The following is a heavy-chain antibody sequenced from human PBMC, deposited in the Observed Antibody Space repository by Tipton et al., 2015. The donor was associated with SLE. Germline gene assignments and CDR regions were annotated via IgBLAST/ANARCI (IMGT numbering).Heavy chain of an antibody. CDR2: IYYSGCT. Sequence: TLSLTCTVSGGSISSHYWSWIRRPPRKGLEWIGYIYYSGCTNYNPPPKSRVTISVDTSKKPFSLKLRSVPAADTAVYYCAGGGGDIFRVGWFDPWGQGTLVTVSS. J-gene: IGHJ5*02. CDR1: GGSISSHY. CDR3: AGGGGDIFRVGWFDP. V-gene: IGHV4-59*11. D-gene: IGHD2-21*01.